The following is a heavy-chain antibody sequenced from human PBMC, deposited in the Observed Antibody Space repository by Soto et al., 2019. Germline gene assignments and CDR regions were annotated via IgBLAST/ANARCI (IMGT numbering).Heavy chain of an antibody. J-gene: IGHJ6*02. CDR3: ARAGFGNGLDV. Sequence: EVELVESGGGLVQAGGSLRVSCGVSGFTSSDHYMDWVRQAPGKVLEWVGRTANKRSRYTTEYAASVKGRFIISSDDSNNSVYLQMNRLKIDDTAVYYCARAGFGNGLDVWCQGTTVTVSS. D-gene: IGHD3-16*01. CDR2: TANKRSRYTT. V-gene: IGHV3-72*01. CDR1: GFTSSDHY.